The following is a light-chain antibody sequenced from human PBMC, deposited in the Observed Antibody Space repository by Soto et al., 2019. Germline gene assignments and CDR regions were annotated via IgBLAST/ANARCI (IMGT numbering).Light chain of an antibody. CDR3: QHYYSSPWR. J-gene: IGKJ1*01. CDR2: WAS. Sequence: DLVLTYSPDSLAVSLDERATITRKASHNILYSSDNKNYLSWYQQRPGQPPKLLFYWASTRESGVPDRFSGSGSGTDFTLTISCLQAEDVALYYCQHYYSSPWRFSQGAKVDI. V-gene: IGKV4-1*01. CDR1: HNILYSSDNKNY.